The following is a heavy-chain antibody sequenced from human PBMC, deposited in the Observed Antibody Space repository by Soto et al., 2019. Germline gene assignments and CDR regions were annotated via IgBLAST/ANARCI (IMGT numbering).Heavy chain of an antibody. CDR3: ARVQIRGYYYDSSGYYPDY. CDR2: IYYSGST. D-gene: IGHD3-22*01. CDR1: GGSISSGGYY. J-gene: IGHJ4*02. Sequence: SETLSLTCTVSGGSISSGGYYWSWIRQHPGKGLEWIGYIYYSGSTYYNPSLKSRVTISVDTSKNQFSLKLSSVTAADTAVYYCARVQIRGYYYDSSGYYPDYWGQGTLVTVSS. V-gene: IGHV4-31*03.